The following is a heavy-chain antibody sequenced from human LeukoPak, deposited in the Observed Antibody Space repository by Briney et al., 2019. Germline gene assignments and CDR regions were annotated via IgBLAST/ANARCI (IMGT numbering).Heavy chain of an antibody. CDR2: IIPIFGTA. Sequence: SVKVSCKASGGTFSSYAISWVRQAPGQGLEWMGGIIPIFGTANYAQKFQGRVTITADKSTSTAYMELSSLRSEDTAVYYCARDREDSGSYSDAFDIWGQGTMVTVSS. CDR3: ARDREDSGSYSDAFDI. D-gene: IGHD1-26*01. V-gene: IGHV1-69*06. J-gene: IGHJ3*02. CDR1: GGTFSSYA.